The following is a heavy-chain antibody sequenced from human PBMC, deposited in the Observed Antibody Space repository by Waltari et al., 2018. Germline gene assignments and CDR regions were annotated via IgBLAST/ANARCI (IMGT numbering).Heavy chain of an antibody. V-gene: IGHV1-69*01. J-gene: IGHJ3*02. D-gene: IGHD3-22*01. CDR2: IIPIFGTA. CDR1: GRTFSSYA. CDR3: ARWVVVEYAFDI. Sequence: QVQLVQSGAEVTKPGSSAKVSCKASGRTFSSYAISWLQQAPGQGLEWMGGIIPIFGTANYAQKFQGRVTITADESTSTAYMELSSLRSEDTAVYYCARWVVVEYAFDIWGQGTMVTVSS.